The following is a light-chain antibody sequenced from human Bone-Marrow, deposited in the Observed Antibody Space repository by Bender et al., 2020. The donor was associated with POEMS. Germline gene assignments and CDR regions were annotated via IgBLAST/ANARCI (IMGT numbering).Light chain of an antibody. CDR1: SSNIGTNP. CDR2: INN. Sequence: QSVLTQPPSASGTPGQRVTISCSGSSSNIGTNPVNWYQQLPGTAPKLLIYINNQRPSGVPDRFSGSKSGTSASLAISGLQSEDEADYYCAAWEDSRHGCVLCRGTKLT. J-gene: IGLJ3*02. CDR3: AAWEDSRHGCV. V-gene: IGLV1-44*01.